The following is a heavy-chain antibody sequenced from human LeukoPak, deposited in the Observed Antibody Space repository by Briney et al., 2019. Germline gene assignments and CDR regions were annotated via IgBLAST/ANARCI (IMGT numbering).Heavy chain of an antibody. J-gene: IGHJ3*02. V-gene: IGHV4-34*01. CDR2: INHSGST. CDR1: GGSFSGYY. CDR3: ARHPRGLRYFDWLLGAFDI. Sequence: PSETLSLTCAVYGGSFSGYYWSWTRQPPGKGLEWIGEINHSGSTNYNPSLKSRVTISVDTSKNQFSLNLSSVTAADTAVYYCARHPRGLRYFDWLLGAFDIWGQGTMVTVSS. D-gene: IGHD3-9*01.